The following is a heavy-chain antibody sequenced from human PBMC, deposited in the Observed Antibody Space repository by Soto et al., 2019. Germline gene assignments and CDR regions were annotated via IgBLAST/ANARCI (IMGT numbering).Heavy chain of an antibody. CDR1: GFTFSGSA. D-gene: IGHD2-2*01. V-gene: IGHV3-73*01. CDR2: IRSKANSYAT. CDR3: TRLGVGSSIVVVPAAISNWFDP. Sequence: GGSLRLSCAASGFTFSGSAMHWVRQASGKGLEWVGRIRSKANSYATAYAASVKGRFTISRDDSKNTAYLQMNSLKTEDTAVYYCTRLGVGSSIVVVPAAISNWFDPWGQGTLVTVSS. J-gene: IGHJ5*02.